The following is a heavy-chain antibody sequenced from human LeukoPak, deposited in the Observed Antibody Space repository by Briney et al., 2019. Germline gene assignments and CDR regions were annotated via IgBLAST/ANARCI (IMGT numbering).Heavy chain of an antibody. J-gene: IGHJ4*02. CDR2: ISSSRSDI. CDR3: ARDYYDSRGVFDY. D-gene: IGHD3-22*01. CDR1: GFTFSSYS. V-gene: IGHV3-21*01. Sequence: GGALRLSCAASGFTFSSYSMNWVRQAPGKGLGWVSSISSSRSDIYYADTVKGRFTISRDNAKNSLYIQKNSLRAEDTAVYYCARDYYDSRGVFDYWGQGTLVTVSS.